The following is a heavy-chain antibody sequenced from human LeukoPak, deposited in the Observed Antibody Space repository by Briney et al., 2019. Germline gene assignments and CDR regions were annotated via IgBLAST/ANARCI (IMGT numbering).Heavy chain of an antibody. J-gene: IGHJ4*02. Sequence: GGSLRLSCAASGFTFSSYSMNWVRQAPGKGLEWVSSISSSSSYIYYADSVKVRFTISRHNAKNSLYLRMNSLRAEDTAVHYRARLPRDCSGGSCYPNFDYWGQGTLVAVSS. CDR1: GFTFSSYS. D-gene: IGHD2-15*01. V-gene: IGHV3-21*01. CDR3: ARLPRDCSGGSCYPNFDY. CDR2: ISSSSSYI.